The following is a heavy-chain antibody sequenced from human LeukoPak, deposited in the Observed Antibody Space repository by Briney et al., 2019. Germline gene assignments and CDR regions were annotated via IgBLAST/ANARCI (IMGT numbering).Heavy chain of an antibody. V-gene: IGHV1-18*01. CDR3: ARASMEQWLVPDINFDY. J-gene: IGHJ4*02. Sequence: ASVEVSCKASGYTFTTYEISWVRQAPGQGLEWMGWISPYSGNTRYAQRLQGRVTMTTDTSTSTAYMELSSLRSEDTAVYYCARASMEQWLVPDINFDYWGQGTLVTVSS. D-gene: IGHD6-19*01. CDR1: GYTFTTYE. CDR2: ISPYSGNT.